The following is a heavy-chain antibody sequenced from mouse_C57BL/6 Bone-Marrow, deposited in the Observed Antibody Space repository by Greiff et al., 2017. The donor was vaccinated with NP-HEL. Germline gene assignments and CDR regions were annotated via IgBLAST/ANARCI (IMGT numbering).Heavy chain of an antibody. J-gene: IGHJ4*01. Sequence: QVQLQQPGAELVMPGASVKLSCKASGYTFTSYWMHWVKQRPGQGLEWIGEIDPSDSYNNYNQKFKGKSTLTVDKSSSTAYMQLSSLTSEDSAVYYCARVGNYGPMDYWGQGTSVTVSS. D-gene: IGHD1-1*02. CDR2: IDPSDSYN. CDR3: ARVGNYGPMDY. CDR1: GYTFTSYW. V-gene: IGHV1-69*01.